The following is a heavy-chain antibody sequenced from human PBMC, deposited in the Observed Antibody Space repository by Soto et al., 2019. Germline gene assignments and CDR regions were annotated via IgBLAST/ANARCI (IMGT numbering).Heavy chain of an antibody. D-gene: IGHD3-3*01. CDR2: ISGSGGST. CDR3: AKSRVKIKNNLEC. V-gene: IGHV3-23*01. Sequence: GGSRRLSCVASGCTFSSYAMSWVRQAPGKGLEWVSAISGSGGSTYYADCVKGRFTISRDNSKNTLYLHMNSLRAEETAVYYWAKSRVKIKNNLECWGQGTLINVSS. CDR1: GCTFSSYA. J-gene: IGHJ4*02.